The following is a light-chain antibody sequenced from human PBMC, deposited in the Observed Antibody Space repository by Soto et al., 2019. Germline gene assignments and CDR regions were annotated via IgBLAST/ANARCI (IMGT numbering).Light chain of an antibody. J-gene: IGLJ1*01. Sequence: QLALTQSPSASASLGASVKLTCTLSSGHSSYAIAWHQQQPEKGPRYLMKLNSDGSHSKGDGIPDRFSGSSSGAERYLITSSRQSEDEADYYCQTWGTGIHVFGAGTKLTVL. V-gene: IGLV4-69*01. CDR2: LNSDGSH. CDR3: QTWGTGIHV. CDR1: SGHSSYA.